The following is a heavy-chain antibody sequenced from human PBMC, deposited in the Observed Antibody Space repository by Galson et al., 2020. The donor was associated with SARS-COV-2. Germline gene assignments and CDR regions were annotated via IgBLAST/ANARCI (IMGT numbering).Heavy chain of an antibody. CDR3: ARVPIGDYYYYYGMDV. V-gene: IGHV3-48*03. CDR1: GLTFSSYE. CDR2: ISSSGSTI. Sequence: GGSLRLSCAASGLTFSSYEMNWVRQAPGKGLEWVSYISSSGSTIYYADSVKGRFTISRDNAKNSLYLQMNSLRAEDTAVYYCARVPIGDYYYYYGMDVWGQGTTVTVSS. J-gene: IGHJ6*02. D-gene: IGHD2-21*02.